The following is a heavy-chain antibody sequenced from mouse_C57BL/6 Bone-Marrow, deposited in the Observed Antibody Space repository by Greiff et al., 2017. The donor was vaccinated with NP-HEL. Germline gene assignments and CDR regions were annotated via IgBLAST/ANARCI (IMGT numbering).Heavy chain of an antibody. CDR1: GFSLTSYG. Sequence: VQLQQSGPGLVQPSQSLSITCTVSGFSLTSYGVHWVRQSPGKGLEWLGVIWSGGSTDYNAAFISRLSISKDNSKSQVFFKMNSLQADDTAIYYCARIYLYYAMDYWGQGTSVTVSS. D-gene: IGHD5-5*01. J-gene: IGHJ4*01. V-gene: IGHV2-2*01. CDR3: ARIYLYYAMDY. CDR2: IWSGGST.